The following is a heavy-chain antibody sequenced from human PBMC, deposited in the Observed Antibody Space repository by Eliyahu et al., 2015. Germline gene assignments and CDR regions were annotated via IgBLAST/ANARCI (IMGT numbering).Heavy chain of an antibody. J-gene: IGHJ5*02. CDR3: ARDLVGGTSDPNWFDP. V-gene: IGHV3-21*01. CDR2: ISSSSSYI. Sequence: EVQLVESGGGLVKPGGSLRLSCAASGFXFXSXSMNWVRQAPGKGLEWVSSISSSSSYIYYADSVKGRFTISRDNAKNSLYLQMNSLRAEDTAVYYCARDLVGGTSDPNWFDPWGQGTLVTVSS. D-gene: IGHD4-23*01. CDR1: GFXFXSXS.